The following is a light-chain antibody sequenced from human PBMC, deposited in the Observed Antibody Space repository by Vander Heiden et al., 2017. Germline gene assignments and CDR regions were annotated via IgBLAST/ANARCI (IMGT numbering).Light chain of an antibody. J-gene: IGKJ3*01. CDR3: QHYDNLLFT. CDR2: DAT. Sequence: DIQLTQSPSSLSASVGDRVTITCQASQDISKYLNWYQQNAGTAPKLLFYDATNVETGVPSRFSGSGSGTDFTFTISSLQPEDIATYYCQHYDNLLFTFGHGTKVDIK. CDR1: QDISKY. V-gene: IGKV1-33*01.